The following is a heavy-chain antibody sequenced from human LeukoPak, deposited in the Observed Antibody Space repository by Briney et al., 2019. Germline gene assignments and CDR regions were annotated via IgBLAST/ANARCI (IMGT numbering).Heavy chain of an antibody. J-gene: IGHJ3*02. V-gene: IGHV4-30-4*01. Sequence: SETLSLTCTVSGGSISSGDYYWSWIRQPPGKGLEWIGYIYYSGSTYYNPSLKSRVTISVDTSKNQFSLKLSSVTAADAAVYYCARGGGDAFDIWGQGTMVTVSS. CDR1: GGSISSGDYY. CDR3: ARGGGDAFDI. CDR2: IYYSGST. D-gene: IGHD3-16*01.